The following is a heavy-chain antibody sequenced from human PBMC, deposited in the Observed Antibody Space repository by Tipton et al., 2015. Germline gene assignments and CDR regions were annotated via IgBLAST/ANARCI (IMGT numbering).Heavy chain of an antibody. CDR1: EDIFRSYW. CDR2: IYSGDSDA. D-gene: IGHD5-18*01. Sequence: VQLVQSGAVVKKPGESLKISCKGSEDIFRSYWIGWVRQMPGKGLEWMGIIYSGDSDAKYSPSFEGQVTISAGKSINTAYLQWRSPKTSDTAMYYCARGYSPRRWFDPWGQGTLVTVSS. CDR3: ARGYSPRRWFDP. V-gene: IGHV5-51*01. J-gene: IGHJ5*02.